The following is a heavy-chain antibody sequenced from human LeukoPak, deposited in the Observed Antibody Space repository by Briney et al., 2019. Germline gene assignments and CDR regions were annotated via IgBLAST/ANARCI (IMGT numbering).Heavy chain of an antibody. CDR1: GFTFSDHY. Sequence: GGSLRLSCAASGFTFSDHYMDWVRQAPGKVLEWVAVIWYDGSNKYYADSVKGRFTISRDNAKNSLYLQMNSLRAEDTAVYYCARMFTNYGLAFDSWGQGTLVTVSS. CDR2: IWYDGSNK. V-gene: IGHV3-33*08. CDR3: ARMFTNYGLAFDS. D-gene: IGHD2-8*01. J-gene: IGHJ4*02.